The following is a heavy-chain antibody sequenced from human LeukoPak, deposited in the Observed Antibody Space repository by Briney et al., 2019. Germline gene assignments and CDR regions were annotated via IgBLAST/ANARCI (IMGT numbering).Heavy chain of an antibody. CDR2: IYTSGST. D-gene: IGHD6-19*01. V-gene: IGHV4-4*07. CDR3: ARGQYSSGWPADYYYYGMDV. J-gene: IGHJ6*02. CDR1: GDSISSYY. Sequence: PSETLSLTCTVSGDSISSYYWSWIRQPAGKGLEWIGRIYTSGSTNYNPSLKSRVTMSVDTSKNQFSLKLSSVTAADTAVYYCARGQYSSGWPADYYYYGMDVWGQGTTVTVSS.